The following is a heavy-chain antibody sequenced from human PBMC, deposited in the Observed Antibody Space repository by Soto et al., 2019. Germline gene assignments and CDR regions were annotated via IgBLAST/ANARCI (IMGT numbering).Heavy chain of an antibody. CDR3: ATHRSGRFLEWLPVGSLGY. Sequence: QVQLVQSGAEVKKPGASVKVSCKVSGYTLTDLSMQWVRQAPGKGLEWMGGFDPEDGETIYAQKFQGRVTMTENIAKDTAYMELSSLRSEDTAVYYCATHRSGRFLEWLPVGSLGYWGQGTLVTVSS. J-gene: IGHJ4*02. V-gene: IGHV1-24*01. D-gene: IGHD3-3*01. CDR2: FDPEDGET. CDR1: GYTLTDLS.